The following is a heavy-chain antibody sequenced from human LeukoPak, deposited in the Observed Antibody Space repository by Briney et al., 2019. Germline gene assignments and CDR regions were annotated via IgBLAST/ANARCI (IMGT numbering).Heavy chain of an antibody. D-gene: IGHD2-2*01. Sequence: ASVKVSCKASGYTFTGYYMHWVRQALGQGLEWMGWINPNSGGTNYAQKFQGRVTMTRDTSISTAYMELSRLRSDDTAVYYCARARYCSSTSCFWFDPWGQGTLVTVSS. J-gene: IGHJ5*02. CDR2: INPNSGGT. CDR3: ARARYCSSTSCFWFDP. V-gene: IGHV1-2*02. CDR1: GYTFTGYY.